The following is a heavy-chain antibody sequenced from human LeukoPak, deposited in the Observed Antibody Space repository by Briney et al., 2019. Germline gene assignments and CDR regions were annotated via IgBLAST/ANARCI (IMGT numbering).Heavy chain of an antibody. V-gene: IGHV3-15*01. CDR2: IKSRTDGGTT. CDR1: GFTFRNAW. Sequence: GGSLRLSCAASGFTFRNAWMSWVRQAPGKGLEWVGRIKSRTDGGTTEYAAPVKGRFTSSRDDSKNMLYLQINSLKTEDTAVYFCADLGDYAVGWGQGTLVTVSS. CDR3: ADLGDYAVG. J-gene: IGHJ4*02. D-gene: IGHD4-17*01.